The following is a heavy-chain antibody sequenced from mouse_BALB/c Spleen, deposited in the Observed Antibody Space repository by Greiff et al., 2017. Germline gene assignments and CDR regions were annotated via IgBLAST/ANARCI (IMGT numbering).Heavy chain of an antibody. CDR1: GYTFTSYY. CDR3: ARTPLLRLSMDY. D-gene: IGHD1-2*01. Sequence: VQLQQSGPELVKPGASVRISCKASGYTFTSYYIHWVKQRPGQGLEWIGWIYPGNVNTKYNEKFKGKATLTADKSSSTAYMQLSSLTSEDSAVYFCARTPLLRLSMDYWGQGTSVTVSS. V-gene: IGHV1S56*01. J-gene: IGHJ4*01. CDR2: IYPGNVNT.